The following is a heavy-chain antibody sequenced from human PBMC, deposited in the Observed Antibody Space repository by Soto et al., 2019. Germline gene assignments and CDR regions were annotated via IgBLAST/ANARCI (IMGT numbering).Heavy chain of an antibody. V-gene: IGHV4-59*01. CDR3: ARSASGGIIDY. J-gene: IGHJ4*02. CDR2: IYYSGST. Sequence: SETLSFTCTVSGGSISSYYWSWIRQPPGKGLEWIGYIYYSGSTNYNPSLKSRVTISVDTSKNQFSLKLSSVTAADTAVYYCARSASGGIIDYWGQGTLVTVSS. CDR1: GGSISSYY. D-gene: IGHD1-20*01.